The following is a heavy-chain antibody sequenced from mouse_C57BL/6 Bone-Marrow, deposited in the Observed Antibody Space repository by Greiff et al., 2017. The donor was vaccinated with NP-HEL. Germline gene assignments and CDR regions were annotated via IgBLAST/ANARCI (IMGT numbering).Heavy chain of an antibody. CDR2: IYPRSGNT. CDR3: ARSITTVVVTRYFDV. CDR1: GYTFTSYG. D-gene: IGHD1-1*01. V-gene: IGHV1-81*01. J-gene: IGHJ1*03. Sequence: VQLQESGAELARPGASVKLSCKASGYTFTSYGISWVKQRTGQGLEWIGEIYPRSGNTYYNEKFKGKATLTADKSSSTAYMELRSLTSEDSAVYFCARSITTVVVTRYFDVWGTGTTVTVSS.